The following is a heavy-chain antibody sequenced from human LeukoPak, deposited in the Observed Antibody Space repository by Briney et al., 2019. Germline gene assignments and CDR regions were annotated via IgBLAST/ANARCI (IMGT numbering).Heavy chain of an antibody. V-gene: IGHV3-21*01. CDR3: ARFQGAHY. CDR2: ISSSSTYI. D-gene: IGHD4/OR15-4a*01. J-gene: IGHJ4*02. CDR1: GFTFSSYN. Sequence: KPGGSLRLSCAGSGFTFSSYNMNWVRQAPGMGLEWVSSISSSSTYIYYADSVKGRFTISRDNTKNSLYLQMNSLRAEDTAVYYCARFQGAHYWGQGTLVTVSS.